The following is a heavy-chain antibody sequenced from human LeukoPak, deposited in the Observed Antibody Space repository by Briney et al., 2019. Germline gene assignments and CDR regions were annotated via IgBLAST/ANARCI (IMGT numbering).Heavy chain of an antibody. CDR1: GFTFSSYA. CDR3: ATDRGWRTSGYYLYYFEY. J-gene: IGHJ4*02. D-gene: IGHD3-3*01. V-gene: IGHV3-30-3*01. Sequence: GGSLRLSCAASGFTFSSYAMHWVRQAPGKGLEWEAVISYDGSNKYYADSVKGRFTISRDNSKNTLYLQMNSLRAEDTAVYYCATDRGWRTSGYYLYYFEYWGQGTLVTFSS. CDR2: ISYDGSNK.